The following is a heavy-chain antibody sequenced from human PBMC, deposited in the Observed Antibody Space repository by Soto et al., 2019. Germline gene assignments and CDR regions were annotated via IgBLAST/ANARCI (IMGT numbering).Heavy chain of an antibody. V-gene: IGHV4-31*03. CDR1: GGSINSGGYY. Sequence: QVQLQESGPGLVKPSQTLSLICTVSGGSINSGGYYWNWIRQHPGKGLEWIGYIFYSGSTYYNPFLRSRVNISADTSENQFSLNLSSVTAADTAVYFCARGDRQSGYSRSWVFDYWGQGTLVNVSS. D-gene: IGHD6-13*01. J-gene: IGHJ4*02. CDR2: IFYSGST. CDR3: ARGDRQSGYSRSWVFDY.